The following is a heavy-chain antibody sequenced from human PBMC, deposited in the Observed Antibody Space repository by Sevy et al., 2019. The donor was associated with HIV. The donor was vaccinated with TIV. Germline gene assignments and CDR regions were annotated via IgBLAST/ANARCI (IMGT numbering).Heavy chain of an antibody. CDR3: ARDHVKDGDLGDYYYFAMDV. CDR2: VSGSDDTK. V-gene: IGHV3-11*01. J-gene: IGHJ6*02. D-gene: IGHD4-17*01. CDR1: GFTFSDYY. Sequence: GGSLRLSCAASGFTFSDYYMSWIRQAPGKGLEWVSYVSGSDDTKYYADSVKGRFTIYRDNAKNSLYLQMNSLRAEDTAVYYCARDHVKDGDLGDYYYFAMDVWGQGTTVTVSS.